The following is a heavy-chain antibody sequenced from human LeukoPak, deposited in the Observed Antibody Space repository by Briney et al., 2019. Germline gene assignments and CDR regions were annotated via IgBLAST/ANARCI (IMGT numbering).Heavy chain of an antibody. CDR1: GDTFSRYA. CDR2: IIPIFGTA. J-gene: IGHJ4*02. Sequence: ASVKVSCKASGDTFSRYAISWVRHAPGQGRECMGGIIPIFGTANYAQKFQGRVTITTDESTSTAYMELSSLRAEDTAVYYCARTRGYSGCLDYWGQGTLVTVSS. V-gene: IGHV1-69*05. D-gene: IGHD5-12*01. CDR3: ARTRGYSGCLDY.